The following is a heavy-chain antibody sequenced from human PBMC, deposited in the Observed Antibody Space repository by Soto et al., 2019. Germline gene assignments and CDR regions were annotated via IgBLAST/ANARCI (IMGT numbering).Heavy chain of an antibody. CDR2: IYNSGST. Sequence: QVQLQESGPGLVKPSQTLSLTCTVSGGSISSGGYYWSWIRQHPGKGLEWIGYIYNSGSTYYNPYLQCRVTIAAVTSKIQLSLTWRSVTAADRTGYYCARDPAPWGTGTLFNVSS. CDR1: GGSISSGGYY. J-gene: IGHJ5*02. V-gene: IGHV4-31*03. CDR3: ARDPAP.